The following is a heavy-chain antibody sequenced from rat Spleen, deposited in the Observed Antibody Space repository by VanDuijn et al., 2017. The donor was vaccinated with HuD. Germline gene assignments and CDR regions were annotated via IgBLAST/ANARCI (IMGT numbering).Heavy chain of an antibody. D-gene: IGHD1-1*01. CDR1: GFTFSDYY. CDR3: VRHGETYYSPDYFDF. Sequence: EVQLVESDGGLVQPGRSLKLSCAASGFTFSDYYMAWVRRAPTKGLEWVATIGYAGSRTYYPDSVKGRFTISRDNAKNILYLQMDSLRSEDTATYYCVRHGETYYSPDYFDFWGPGTMVTVSS. J-gene: IGHJ1*01. V-gene: IGHV5-7*01. CDR2: IGYAGSRT.